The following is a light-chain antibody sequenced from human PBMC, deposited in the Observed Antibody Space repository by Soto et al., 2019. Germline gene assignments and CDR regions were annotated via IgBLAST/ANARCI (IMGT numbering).Light chain of an antibody. CDR1: QSVSSN. CDR2: DAS. J-gene: IGKJ5*01. CDR3: QQYNIWPPIT. Sequence: EIVMTQSPATLSVSPGERATLSCRASQSVSSNLAWYQQKPGQAPSLLIFDASTRATGVAARFSGSGSGTEFTLTISSLQSEDSAVYYCQQYNIWPPITFGQGTRLEI. V-gene: IGKV3-15*01.